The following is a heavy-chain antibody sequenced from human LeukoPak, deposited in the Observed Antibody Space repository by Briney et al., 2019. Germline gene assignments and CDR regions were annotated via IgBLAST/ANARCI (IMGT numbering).Heavy chain of an antibody. CDR2: IDQYGSDT. CDR1: GFIFGSYG. Sequence: PGGSLRLSCAGTGFIFGSYGMSWVRQAPGKGLEWVASIDQYGSDTYYVDSVKGRFTISKDNAKNSVSLQMNSLRAEDTAVYHCARDNGYCSGGRCYYYYTDVWGKGTTVTVSS. J-gene: IGHJ6*03. CDR3: ARDNGYCSGGRCYYYYTDV. D-gene: IGHD2-15*01. V-gene: IGHV3-7*01.